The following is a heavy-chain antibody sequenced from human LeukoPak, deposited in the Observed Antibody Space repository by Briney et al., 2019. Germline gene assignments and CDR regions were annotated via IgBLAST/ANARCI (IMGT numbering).Heavy chain of an antibody. Sequence: GRSLRLSCAASGFTFDDYAMHWVRQAPGKGLEWVSGISWNSGSIGYADSVKGRFTISRDNAKNSLYLQMNSLRAEDMALYYCAKEGATRSFDYWGQGTLVTVSS. CDR2: ISWNSGSI. J-gene: IGHJ4*02. CDR3: AKEGATRSFDY. V-gene: IGHV3-9*03. CDR1: GFTFDDYA. D-gene: IGHD1-26*01.